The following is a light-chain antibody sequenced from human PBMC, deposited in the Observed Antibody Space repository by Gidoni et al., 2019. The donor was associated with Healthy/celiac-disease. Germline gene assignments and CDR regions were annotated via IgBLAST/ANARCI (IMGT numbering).Light chain of an antibody. CDR2: DAS. J-gene: IGKJ4*01. V-gene: IGKV3-11*01. CDR3: QPRSNWPIT. Sequence: EIVLTQSPATLSLSPGERATLTCRASQSVRSYLAWYQQKPGQAPLLLIYDASNRATGIPARFSGSGSVTDFTLTLSSLEPADFAVYYCQPRSNWPITFGGXTKVEIK. CDR1: QSVRSY.